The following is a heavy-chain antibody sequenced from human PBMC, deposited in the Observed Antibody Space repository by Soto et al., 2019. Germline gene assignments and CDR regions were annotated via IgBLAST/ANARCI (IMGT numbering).Heavy chain of an antibody. CDR3: AISTGGFGGLCVVPSDY. J-gene: IGHJ4*02. D-gene: IGHD3-16*01. CDR1: GFTYESYA. Sequence: EVQLLESGGGLVQPGGSLRLSCAASGFTYESYAMSWVRQAPGKGLEWVSGINSGGTVAHYADSVKGRFAISRENSKNTLSLEMSSLRADDTGLYYCAISTGGFGGLCVVPSDYWGQGSLVTVSS. CDR2: INSGGTVA. V-gene: IGHV3-23*03.